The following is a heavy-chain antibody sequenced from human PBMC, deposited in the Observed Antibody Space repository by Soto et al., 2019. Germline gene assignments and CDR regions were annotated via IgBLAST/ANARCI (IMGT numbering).Heavy chain of an antibody. CDR2: IYYSGSA. V-gene: IGHV4-28*01. Sequence: QVQLQESGPGLVKPSDTLSLICAVSGYSISSSNWWGWIRQPPGKGLEWIGNIYYSGSAYYNPSLKIRVTMSVTTSKNQFSLKLTSVTVVDTAVYYCASGDYAKAFDIWGQGTTVTVSS. CDR3: ASGDYAKAFDI. D-gene: IGHD2-2*01. J-gene: IGHJ3*02. CDR1: GYSISSSNW.